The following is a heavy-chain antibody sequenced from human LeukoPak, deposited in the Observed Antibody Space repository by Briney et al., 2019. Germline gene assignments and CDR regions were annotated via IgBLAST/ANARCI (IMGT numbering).Heavy chain of an antibody. CDR3: AKGGYYSTYYYYYMDV. D-gene: IGHD3-22*01. V-gene: IGHV3-30*18. J-gene: IGHJ6*03. CDR1: GFTFSSYG. Sequence: GGSLRLSCAASGFTFSSYGMRWVRQAPGKGLEWVAVISYDGSNKYYADSVKGRFTISRDNSKNTLYLQMNSLRAEDTAVYYCAKGGYYSTYYYYYMDVWGKGTTVTVSS. CDR2: ISYDGSNK.